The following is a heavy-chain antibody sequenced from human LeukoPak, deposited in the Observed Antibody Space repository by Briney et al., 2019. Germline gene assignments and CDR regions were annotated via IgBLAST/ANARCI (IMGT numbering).Heavy chain of an antibody. CDR2: IYHSGST. CDR1: GGSISSGGHY. D-gene: IGHD6-6*01. J-gene: IGHJ6*03. Sequence: PSQTLSLTCTVSGGSISSGGHYWSWIRQPPGKGLEWIGYIYHSGSTYYNPSLKSRVTISVDRSKNQFSLNLSSVTAADTAVYYCARGVGSSDYYYYYYMDVWGKGTTVTVSS. CDR3: ARGVGSSDYYYYYYMDV. V-gene: IGHV4-30-2*01.